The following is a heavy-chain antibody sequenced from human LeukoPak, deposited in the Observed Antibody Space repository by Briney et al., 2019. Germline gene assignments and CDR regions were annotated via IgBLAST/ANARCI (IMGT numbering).Heavy chain of an antibody. CDR3: ARETAAGQTDY. CDR1: GGSISSYY. Sequence: SETLSLTCTVSGGSISSYYWSWIRQPPGKGLEWIGNIYYRGTTNYNPSLKSRVTISVDTSKNQLSLKLSSVTAADTAVYHCARETAAGQTDYWGQGTLVTVSS. J-gene: IGHJ4*02. D-gene: IGHD6-13*01. CDR2: IYYRGTT. V-gene: IGHV4-59*01.